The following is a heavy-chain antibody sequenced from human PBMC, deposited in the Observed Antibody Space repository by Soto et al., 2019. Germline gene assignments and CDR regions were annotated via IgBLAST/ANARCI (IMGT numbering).Heavy chain of an antibody. CDR1: GGSMGAHDW. CDR3: AKYADCRGGGKCIVGWFDP. V-gene: IGHV4-4*02. Sequence: QVHLQESGPGLVEPSGTLSLTCSVSGGSMGAHDWWTWVRQSPEKGLEWIGEISPGGIATYNPSHKNRVTRSIDRSTSQFSLTLNSLSAADTAMYYCAKYADCRGGGKCIVGWFDPWGQGILVTVSS. J-gene: IGHJ5*02. CDR2: ISPGGIA. D-gene: IGHD2-15*01.